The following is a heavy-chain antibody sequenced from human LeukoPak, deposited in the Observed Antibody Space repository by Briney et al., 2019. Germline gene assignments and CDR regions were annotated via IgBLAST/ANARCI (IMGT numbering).Heavy chain of an antibody. CDR2: IYYSGSS. J-gene: IGHJ4*02. D-gene: IGHD3-22*01. V-gene: IGHV4-59*01. CDR1: GGSISSSY. CDR3: ARRLYDSSGYYLDY. Sequence: PSETLSLTCTVSGGSISSSYWSWIRQPPGKGLEWIGYIYYSGSSNYNPSLKSRVTISVDTSKNQFSLKLSSVTAVDTAVYYCARRLYDSSGYYLDYWGQGILVTVSS.